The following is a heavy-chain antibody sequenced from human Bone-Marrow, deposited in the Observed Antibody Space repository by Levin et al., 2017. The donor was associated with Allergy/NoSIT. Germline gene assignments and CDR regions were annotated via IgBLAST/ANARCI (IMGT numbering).Heavy chain of an antibody. V-gene: IGHV6-1*01. D-gene: IGHD6-13*01. CDR1: GDSVSSNSAA. Sequence: SETLSLTCAISGDSVSSNSAAWNWIRQSPSRGLEWLGRTYYRSSWYNDYAGSVRSRITINPDTFRNQFSLQLNWVTPDDTAVYYCAVEAAGTYYFDYWGQGTLVTVSS. J-gene: IGHJ4*02. CDR3: AVEAAGTYYFDY. CDR2: TYYRSSWYN.